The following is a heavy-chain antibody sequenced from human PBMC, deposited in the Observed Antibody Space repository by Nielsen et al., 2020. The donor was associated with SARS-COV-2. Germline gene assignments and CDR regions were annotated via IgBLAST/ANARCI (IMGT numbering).Heavy chain of an antibody. D-gene: IGHD6-13*01. J-gene: IGHJ6*02. V-gene: IGHV3-33*01. CDR3: ARGLAAAGSYYYYGMDV. CDR2: IWYDGSNK. Sequence: WIRQPPGKGLEWVAVIWYDGSNKYYADSVKGRFTISRDNSKNTLYLQMNSLRAEDTAVYYCARGLAAAGSYYYYGMDVWGQGTTVTVSS.